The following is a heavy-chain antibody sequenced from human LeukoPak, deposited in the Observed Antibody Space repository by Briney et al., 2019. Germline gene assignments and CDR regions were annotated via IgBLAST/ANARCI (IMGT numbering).Heavy chain of an antibody. Sequence: PGGSLRLSCAASGFTFGSYAMSWVRQAPGKGLEWVSVISSSGGNTYYADSVKGRFTITRDNSKNTLYLQMNSLRAEDTGVYYCAKGTYSYGSGSYYTEAFGENWGQGALVTVSS. J-gene: IGHJ4*02. V-gene: IGHV3-23*01. CDR1: GFTFGSYA. CDR3: AKGTYSYGSGSYYTEAFGEN. D-gene: IGHD3-10*01. CDR2: ISSSGGNT.